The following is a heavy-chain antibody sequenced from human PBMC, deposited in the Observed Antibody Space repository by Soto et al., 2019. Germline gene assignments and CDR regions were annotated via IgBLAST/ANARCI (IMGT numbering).Heavy chain of an antibody. J-gene: IGHJ4*02. V-gene: IGHV4-39*01. CDR3: ARHFKYNYDTSSYSYDDSFFDY. CDR2: IYYSGST. Sequence: QLQLQESGPGLVKPSETLSLTCSVTGDSISSNSYFWGWIRQPPGTGLEWIGSIYYSGSTYYNPSLESRVTISVDTSKNQFSLKLSSVTAADTAVYCCARHFKYNYDTSSYSYDDSFFDYWGQGTLVTVCS. CDR1: GDSISSNSYF. D-gene: IGHD3-22*01.